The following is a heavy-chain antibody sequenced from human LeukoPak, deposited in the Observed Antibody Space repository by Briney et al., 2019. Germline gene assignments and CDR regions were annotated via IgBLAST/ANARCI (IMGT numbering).Heavy chain of an antibody. V-gene: IGHV4-30-4*01. CDR1: GGSISSGDYY. CDR2: IYNRGST. Sequence: PSETLSLTCTVSGGSISSGDYYWSWIRQPPGKGLEWIGHIYNRGSTYYNPSLKSRVTISVDTSKNHFSLKLSSVTAADTAVYYCARTTPYYGSGSYEFDYWGQGTLVTVSS. J-gene: IGHJ4*02. D-gene: IGHD3-10*01. CDR3: ARTTPYYGSGSYEFDY.